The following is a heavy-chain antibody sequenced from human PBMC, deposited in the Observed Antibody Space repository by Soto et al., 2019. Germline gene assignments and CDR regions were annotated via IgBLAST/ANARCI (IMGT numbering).Heavy chain of an antibody. CDR1: SGSIFTTNW. Sequence: QVQLQESGPGLVKPSGTLSLTCAASSGSIFTTNWWSWVRQSPGRGLQWIGDIYHSGSPKYNPSLKSRVSISIDKSEDRFFLNLTSVTAADTAVYYFSRKPGVASAKVGGGYVFDVWGQGTMVTVSS. CDR2: IYHSGSP. V-gene: IGHV4-4*02. CDR3: SRKPGVASAKVGGGYVFDV. D-gene: IGHD3-16*01. J-gene: IGHJ3*01.